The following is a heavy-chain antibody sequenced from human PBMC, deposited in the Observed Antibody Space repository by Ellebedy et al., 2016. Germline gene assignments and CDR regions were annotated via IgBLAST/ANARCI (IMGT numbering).Heavy chain of an antibody. J-gene: IGHJ6*03. CDR2: ISWNSGSI. CDR1: GFTFDDYA. CDR3: AKAGIAAAGRSYYYYMDV. D-gene: IGHD6-13*01. Sequence: GGSLRLXCAASGFTFDDYAMHWVRQAPGKGLEWVSGISWNSGSIGYADSVKGRFTISRDNAKNSLYLQMNSLRAEDTALYYCAKAGIAAAGRSYYYYMDVWGKGTTVTVSS. V-gene: IGHV3-9*01.